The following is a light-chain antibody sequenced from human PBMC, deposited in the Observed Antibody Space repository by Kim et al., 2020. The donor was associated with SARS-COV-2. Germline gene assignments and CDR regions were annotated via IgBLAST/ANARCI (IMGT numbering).Light chain of an antibody. Sequence: EIVMTQSPATLSVSPGERATLSCRASQSVSSNLAWYQHKPGQAPRLLIHGASTRATGIPARFSGSGSGTEFTFTISSLQSEDFAVYYCQQYNKWPLTFDGGTKVDIK. J-gene: IGKJ4*01. CDR2: GAS. CDR1: QSVSSN. V-gene: IGKV3D-15*01. CDR3: QQYNKWPLT.